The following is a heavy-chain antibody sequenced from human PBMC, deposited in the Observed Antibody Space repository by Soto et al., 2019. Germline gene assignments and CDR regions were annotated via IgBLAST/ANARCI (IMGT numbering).Heavy chain of an antibody. V-gene: IGHV4-34*01. J-gene: IGHJ4*02. CDR2: IKHSGST. D-gene: IGHD6-19*01. CDR3: ARLGRWLVRAFDY. Sequence: SETLSLTCAVYGGSFSGYYWSWIRQPPGKGLEWIGEIKHSGSTNYNPSLKSRVTISVDTSKNQFSLKLSSVTAADTAVYYCARLGRWLVRAFDYWGQGTLVTVSS. CDR1: GGSFSGYY.